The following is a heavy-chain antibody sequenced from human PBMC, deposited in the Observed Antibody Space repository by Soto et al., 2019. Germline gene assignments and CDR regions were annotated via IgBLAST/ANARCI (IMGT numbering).Heavy chain of an antibody. J-gene: IGHJ4*02. D-gene: IGHD4-17*01. CDR3: AREVGYGDFSAALLD. CDR2: IVTLFGTA. Sequence: VQLMQSGAEVQQPGSSVKVSCEASAGTFSSHSINWVRQAPGQGLEWMGGIVTLFGTANYAQNFQCRVTITADESTSTVYMDLSSLRSDDTAVYYCAREVGYGDFSAALLDWGQGTLVTVSS. CDR1: AGTFSSHS. V-gene: IGHV1-69*01.